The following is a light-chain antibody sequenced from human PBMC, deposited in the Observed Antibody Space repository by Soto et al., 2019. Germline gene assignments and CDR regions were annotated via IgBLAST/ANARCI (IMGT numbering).Light chain of an antibody. CDR2: LERSGSY. V-gene: IGLV4-60*02. CDR3: ETWDSGTWV. CDR1: SGHSSYI. J-gene: IGLJ3*02. Sequence: QPVLTQSSSASASLGSSVKLTCTLSSGHSSYIIAWHQQQPGKAPRYLMKLERSGSYNKGSGVPDRFSGSSSGADRYLTISNLQFEDEADYYCETWDSGTWVFGGGTKLTVL.